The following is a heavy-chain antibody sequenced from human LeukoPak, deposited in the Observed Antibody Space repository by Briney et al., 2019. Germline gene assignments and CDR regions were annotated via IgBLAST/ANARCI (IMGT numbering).Heavy chain of an antibody. CDR2: INPNGGNT. J-gene: IGHJ4*02. Sequence: ASVMVSCKASGYTFTCYYIHWVRQAPGQGLEWMGRINPNGGNTNYAQKFQGRVTMTSDTSISTAYMELSSLRSDDTAVYYCARERKITTFGVACDYWGQGTLVTVSS. D-gene: IGHD3-3*01. CDR3: ARERKITTFGVACDY. CDR1: GYTFTCYY. V-gene: IGHV1-2*06.